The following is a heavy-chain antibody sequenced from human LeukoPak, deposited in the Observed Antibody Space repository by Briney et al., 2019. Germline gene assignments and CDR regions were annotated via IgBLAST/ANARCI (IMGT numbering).Heavy chain of an antibody. CDR2: IYYSGST. V-gene: IGHV4-39*01. D-gene: IGHD2-2*01. CDR1: GGSISSSSYY. J-gene: IGHJ6*03. Sequence: PSETLSLTCTVSGGSISSSSYYWGWIRQPPGKGLEWIVSIYYSGSTYYNPSLKSRVTISVDTSKNQFSLKLSSVTAADTAVYYCARHTISTSPYYYYYMDVWGKGTTVTVSS. CDR3: ARHTISTSPYYYYYMDV.